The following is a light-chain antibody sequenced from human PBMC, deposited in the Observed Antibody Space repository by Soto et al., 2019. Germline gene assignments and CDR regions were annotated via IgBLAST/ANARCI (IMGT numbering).Light chain of an antibody. V-gene: IGLV2-11*01. J-gene: IGLJ1*01. CDR1: SSDIGGYNY. CDR3: CSYAGTTHV. CDR2: DVS. Sequence: QSVLTQPTSVSGSAGESVTISCTGTSSDIGGYNYVSWYQQLPGKAPKLMIYDVSKRPSGVPDRFSGSNSGNTASLTISGLQAEDEADYYCCSYAGTTHVFGTGTKVTVL.